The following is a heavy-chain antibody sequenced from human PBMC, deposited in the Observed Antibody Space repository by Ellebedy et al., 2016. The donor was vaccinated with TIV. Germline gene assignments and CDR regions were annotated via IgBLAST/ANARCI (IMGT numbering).Heavy chain of an antibody. D-gene: IGHD6-19*01. J-gene: IGHJ4*02. CDR2: IRFDGNHR. CDR3: AKGATDSHSGWPFYFDH. Sequence: PSETLSLTCAASGFSFSGYGMHWVRQPPGKGLEWVAFIRFDGNHRYYGDSVKGRFTITRDNSKNTLDLQMNSVKHDDTAVYYCAKGATDSHSGWPFYFDHWGQGALVTVSS. V-gene: IGHV3-30*02. CDR1: GFSFSGYG.